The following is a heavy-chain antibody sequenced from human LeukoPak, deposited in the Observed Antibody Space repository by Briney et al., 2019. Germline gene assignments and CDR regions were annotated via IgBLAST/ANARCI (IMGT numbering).Heavy chain of an antibody. CDR2: ISNDGTTE. V-gene: IGHV3-30*03. Sequence: PGGSLRLSCAASGFTFNMYGMHWVRQAPGKGLEWVAGISNDGTTEVYADSLKGRFTISRDSSKNSMCLQMNSLRAEDTAVYYCARAAYCTSTSCHFSGYAQRPLDSWGQGTLVTVSS. J-gene: IGHJ4*02. CDR1: GFTFNMYG. CDR3: ARAAYCTSTSCHFSGYAQRPLDS. D-gene: IGHD2-2*01.